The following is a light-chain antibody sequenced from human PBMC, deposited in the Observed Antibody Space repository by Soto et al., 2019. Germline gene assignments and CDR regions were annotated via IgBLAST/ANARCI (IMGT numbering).Light chain of an antibody. CDR1: SRDIGAHNY. CDR2: EVN. V-gene: IGLV2-8*01. Sequence: QSALTQPPSASGSPGQSVTISCTGTSRDIGAHNYVSWYQQHPGKAPKLIIYEVNNRPSGVPDRFSGSKSGNTASLTVSGLQAEDEADYYCCSYGVRKAFGGGTQLTVL. CDR3: CSYGVRKA. J-gene: IGLJ2*01.